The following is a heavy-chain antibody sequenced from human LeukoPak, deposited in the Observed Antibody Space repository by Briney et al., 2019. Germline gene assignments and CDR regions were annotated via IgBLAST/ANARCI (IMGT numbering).Heavy chain of an antibody. CDR1: GGSITNYY. CDR2: IYYSGRT. V-gene: IGHV4-59*01. Sequence: SETLSLTCTVSGGSITNYYWSWIRQPLGKGLEWIGYIYYSGRTNYNPSLKGRVTISVDTSKSHFSLQLNSVTAADTAVYYCARAMDYYDSRGYYYGYFDYWGQGTLVTVSS. J-gene: IGHJ4*02. D-gene: IGHD3-22*01. CDR3: ARAMDYYDSRGYYYGYFDY.